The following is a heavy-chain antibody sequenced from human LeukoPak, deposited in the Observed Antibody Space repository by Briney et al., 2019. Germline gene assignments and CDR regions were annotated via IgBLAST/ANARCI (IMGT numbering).Heavy chain of an antibody. D-gene: IGHD3-9*01. CDR3: AREAWDYDILTGYQYSNWFDP. CDR1: GDSVSSNSAA. J-gene: IGHJ5*02. V-gene: IGHV6-1*01. CDR2: TYYRSKWYN. Sequence: SQTLSLTCAISGDSVSSNSAAWNRIRQSPSRGLEWLGRTYYRSKWYNDYAVSVKSRITINPDTSKNQFSLQLNSVTPEGTAVYYCAREAWDYDILTGYQYSNWFDPWGQGTLVTVSS.